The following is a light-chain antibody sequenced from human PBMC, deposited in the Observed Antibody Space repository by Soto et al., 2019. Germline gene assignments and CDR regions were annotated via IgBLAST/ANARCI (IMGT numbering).Light chain of an antibody. CDR1: QSVRNNY. J-gene: IGKJ2*01. CDR2: GVS. V-gene: IGKV3-20*01. Sequence: IVLTQSPGTLSLSPGERATLSCWASQSVRNNYLAWYQQKPGQAPRLLIYGVSARATGIPDRFSGSVSGTDFTLTISRLEPEDFAVYYCQQYGTSSYTFGQGTKLEIK. CDR3: QQYGTSSYT.